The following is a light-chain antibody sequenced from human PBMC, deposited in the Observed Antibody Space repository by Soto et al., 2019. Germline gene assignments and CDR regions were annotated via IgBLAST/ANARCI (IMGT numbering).Light chain of an antibody. CDR1: QSISTW. CDR2: DAS. J-gene: IGKJ1*01. Sequence: DIQMTQSPATLSASVGDRVTITCRASQSISTWLAWYQQKPGKAPKLLIYDASTLESGVPSRFSGSGSGTEFTLTITSLQPDDFATYYCQQYNTYPETFCQ. CDR3: QQYNTYPET. V-gene: IGKV1-5*01.